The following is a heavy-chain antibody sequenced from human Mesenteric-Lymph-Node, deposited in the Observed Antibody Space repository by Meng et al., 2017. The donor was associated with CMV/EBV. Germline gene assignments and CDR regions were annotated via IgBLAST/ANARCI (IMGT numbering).Heavy chain of an antibody. D-gene: IGHD1-26*01. CDR2: IYTGSST. CDR3: ARGWESYGSSRLDY. Sequence: CAASGFSVSNNYMTWVRQAPGKGLEWVSVIYTGSSTYYADSVKGRFTISRDNSKNTVYLRMNSLRVEDTGVYYCARGWESYGSSRLDYWGQGTLVTVSS. CDR1: GFSVSNNY. V-gene: IGHV3-66*01. J-gene: IGHJ4*02.